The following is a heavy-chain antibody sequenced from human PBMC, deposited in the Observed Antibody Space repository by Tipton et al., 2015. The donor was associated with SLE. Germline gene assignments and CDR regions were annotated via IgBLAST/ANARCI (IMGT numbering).Heavy chain of an antibody. V-gene: IGHV4-4*07. CDR3: ARTNGGGATFVDY. CDR1: GDSLSTNY. CDR2: MYGSGGSGST. Sequence: GLVKPSETLSLTCTVSGDSLSTNYWNWIRQPAGKGLEWIGRMYGSGGSGSTSYNPSLNSRVTVSVDTSKNQFSLKLTSVIAADTAVYYCARTNGGGATFVDYWGQGVLVTVSS. D-gene: IGHD3-16*01. J-gene: IGHJ4*02.